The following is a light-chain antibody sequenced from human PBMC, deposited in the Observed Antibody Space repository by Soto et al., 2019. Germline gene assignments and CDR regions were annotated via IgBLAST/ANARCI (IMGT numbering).Light chain of an antibody. Sequence: EIVMTQSPGTLSWSPGERATIFCRASQVIGSRYLAWYHQKSGQPPRLLIYGASSRATGIPDRFSGSGSGTDFTLTISRLEPEDFGVYYCQQFGSSIPHTFGQGTKLEIK. CDR2: GAS. J-gene: IGKJ2*01. CDR3: QQFGSSIPHT. CDR1: QVIGSRY. V-gene: IGKV3-20*01.